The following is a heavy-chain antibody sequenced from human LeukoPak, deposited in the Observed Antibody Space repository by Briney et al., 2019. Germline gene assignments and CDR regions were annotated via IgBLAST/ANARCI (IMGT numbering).Heavy chain of an antibody. J-gene: IGHJ4*02. CDR2: IPYGGTTK. CDR3: AEAESPDILSGYYRSYFDH. Sequence: AGGSLRLSCAASGFTFSSSAMHWVRQAPGKGLEWVAVIPYGGTTKIYAESVKGRFTISRDNSKDTLYLQMNSLTTEDMAVYYCAEAESPDILSGYYRSYFDHWGQGTLVTVSS. CDR1: GFTFSSSA. D-gene: IGHD3-9*01. V-gene: IGHV3-30*04.